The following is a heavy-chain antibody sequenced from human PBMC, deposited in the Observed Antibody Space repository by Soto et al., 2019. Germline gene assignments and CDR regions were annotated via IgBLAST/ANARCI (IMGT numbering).Heavy chain of an antibody. CDR2: IKESGST. J-gene: IGHJ4*02. CDR1: GQSFSGHS. D-gene: IGHD1-1*01. Sequence: QVQQQQWAAGRVKPSETLSLSCAVYGQSFSGHSWAWIRQPPGKGLEWIGEIKESGSTYYNPSLKSRVTISTDTSKNQFSLKLSSVSAADTAAYFCARGSGIVALPGELEDVNYDYWGQGTLVNVSS. V-gene: IGHV4-34*01. CDR3: ARGSGIVALPGELEDVNYDY.